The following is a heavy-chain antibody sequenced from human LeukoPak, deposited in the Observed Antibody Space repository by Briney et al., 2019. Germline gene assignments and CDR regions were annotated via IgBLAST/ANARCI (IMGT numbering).Heavy chain of an antibody. D-gene: IGHD5-12*01. Sequence: SETLSLTCAVYGGSFSGYYWGWIRQPPGKGLEWIGEINHSGSTNYNSSLKSRVTISVDTSKNQFSLKLSSVTAADTAVYYCARGGYDFWYYYYYMDVWGKGTTVTVSS. CDR1: GGSFSGYY. J-gene: IGHJ6*03. CDR3: ARGGYDFWYYYYYMDV. CDR2: INHSGST. V-gene: IGHV4-34*01.